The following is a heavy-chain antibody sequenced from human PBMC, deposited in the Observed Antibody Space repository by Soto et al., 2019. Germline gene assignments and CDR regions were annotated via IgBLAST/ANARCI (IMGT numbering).Heavy chain of an antibody. D-gene: IGHD2-21*02. Sequence: SETLSLTCAVYGGSFSGYYWSWIRQPPGKGLEWIGEINHSGSTNYNPSLKGRVTISVGTSKNQFSLKLSSVTAADTAVYYCAKTCGGDCSDAFDIWGQGTMVTVSS. CDR2: INHSGST. V-gene: IGHV4-34*01. J-gene: IGHJ3*02. CDR1: GGSFSGYY. CDR3: AKTCGGDCSDAFDI.